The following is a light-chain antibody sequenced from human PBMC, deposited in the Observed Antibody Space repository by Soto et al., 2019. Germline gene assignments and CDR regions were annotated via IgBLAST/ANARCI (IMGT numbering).Light chain of an antibody. V-gene: IGKV1-8*01. J-gene: IGKJ1*01. CDR2: AAS. CDR1: QGISSY. CDR3: QQYYSYLRT. Sequence: AIRMTQSPSSLSASTGDRVTITCRASQGISSYLAWYQQKPAKAPKLLIYAASTLQSGVPSRFSGSGSGTDFTLTISCLQSEDFATYYCQQYYSYLRTFGQGTKVEIK.